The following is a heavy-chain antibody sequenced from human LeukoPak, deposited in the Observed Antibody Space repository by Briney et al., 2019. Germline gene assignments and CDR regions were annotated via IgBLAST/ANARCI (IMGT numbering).Heavy chain of an antibody. Sequence: PSETLSLTCTVSGGSISSSTYSWGWIRQPPGKGLEWIASISYSGSPYYNPSLKSRVTISVDTSKNQFSLKLTSVTAADTAVYYCAVATKGELGPSAEYFQHWGQGTLVTVSS. V-gene: IGHV4-39*07. D-gene: IGHD1-26*01. CDR1: GGSISSSTYS. CDR3: AVATKGELGPSAEYFQH. J-gene: IGHJ1*01. CDR2: ISYSGSP.